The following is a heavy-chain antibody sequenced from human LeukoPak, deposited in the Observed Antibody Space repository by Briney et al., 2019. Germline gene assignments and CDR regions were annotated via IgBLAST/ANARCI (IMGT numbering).Heavy chain of an antibody. D-gene: IGHD5-12*01. J-gene: IGHJ4*02. Sequence: GGSLRLSCAASGFTFSSYGMHCVRQAPGKGLEWVAVIWYDGSNKYYADSVKGRFTISKDNSKNTLYLQMNSLRAEDTAVYYCAREGGYYFDYWGQGTLVTVSS. CDR1: GFTFSSYG. V-gene: IGHV3-33*01. CDR3: AREGGYYFDY. CDR2: IWYDGSNK.